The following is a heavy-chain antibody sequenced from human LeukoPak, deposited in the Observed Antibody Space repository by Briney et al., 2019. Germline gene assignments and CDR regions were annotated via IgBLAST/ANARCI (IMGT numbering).Heavy chain of an antibody. V-gene: IGHV3-49*04. Sequence: PGGSLRLSCRVSGLSFGDFAVTWVRQAPGKGLEWVGCTRSKVYRGSTDYAASVKGRFIISRDESESIAYLQMDSLRTEDTAMYYCARGERDFDYWGQGTLVTVSS. D-gene: IGHD3-16*01. CDR1: GLSFGDFA. CDR3: ARGERDFDY. CDR2: TRSKVYRGST. J-gene: IGHJ4*02.